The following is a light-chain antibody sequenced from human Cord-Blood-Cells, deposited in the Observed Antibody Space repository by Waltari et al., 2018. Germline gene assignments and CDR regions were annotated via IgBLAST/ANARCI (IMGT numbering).Light chain of an antibody. Sequence: EIVMTQSPATLSVSPGERATRSCRASQSVSSNLACYQQKPGQAPRLLIYGASTRATGIPARFSGSGSGTEFTRTISSLQSEDFAVYYCQQYNNWPPLTFGGGTKVEIK. CDR2: GAS. V-gene: IGKV3-15*01. CDR1: QSVSSN. CDR3: QQYNNWPPLT. J-gene: IGKJ4*02.